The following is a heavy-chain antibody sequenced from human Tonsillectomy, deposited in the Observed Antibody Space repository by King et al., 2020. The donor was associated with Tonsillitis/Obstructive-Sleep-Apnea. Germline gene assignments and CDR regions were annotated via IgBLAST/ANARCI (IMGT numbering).Heavy chain of an antibody. CDR1: GYTFTYRY. Sequence: QLVQSGAEVKKTGSSVKVSCKASGYTFTYRYLHWVRQAPGQALEWMGWITPFNGNTNYAQKVQDRVTITTYRSMNKAYMDLSSLRFEDTAMYYRASSSHSQVGPATLYYMDVWGKGTTVTVSS. CDR3: ASSSHSQVGPATLYYMDV. V-gene: IGHV1-45*02. J-gene: IGHJ6*03. D-gene: IGHD2-2*01. CDR2: ITPFNGNT.